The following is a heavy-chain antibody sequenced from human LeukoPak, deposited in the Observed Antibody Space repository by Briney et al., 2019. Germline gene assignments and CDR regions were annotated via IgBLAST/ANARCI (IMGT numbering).Heavy chain of an antibody. CDR2: IRYDESKK. D-gene: IGHD1-7*01. CDR1: GFTFSSYG. J-gene: IGHJ4*02. V-gene: IGHV3-30*02. Sequence: GGSLRLSCAASGFTFSSYGMHWVRQAPGKGLEWVAFIRYDESKKYYADSVKGRFTISRDNSKDTLYMQMKSLRAEDTAVYYCAKEHPPGWELRNYFDYWGQGTLVTVSS. CDR3: AKEHPPGWELRNYFDY.